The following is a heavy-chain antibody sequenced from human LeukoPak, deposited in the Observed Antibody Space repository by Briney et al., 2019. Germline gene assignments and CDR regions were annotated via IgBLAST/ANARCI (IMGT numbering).Heavy chain of an antibody. J-gene: IGHJ4*02. CDR1: GFTFSSYE. CDR3: ARGLTY. D-gene: IGHD3-9*01. CDR2: ISSGTTI. Sequence: GGSLRLSCVASGFTFSSYEMNWVRQAPGEGLEWVSYISSGTTIYYADSVKGRFTISRDSAKNSLYLQMNSLRGEDTAVYYCARGLTYWGQGTLVTVSS. V-gene: IGHV3-48*03.